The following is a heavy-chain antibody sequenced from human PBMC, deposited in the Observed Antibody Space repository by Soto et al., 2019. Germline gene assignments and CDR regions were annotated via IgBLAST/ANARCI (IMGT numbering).Heavy chain of an antibody. J-gene: IGHJ4*02. V-gene: IGHV3-21*01. D-gene: IGHD1-26*01. CDR1: GFTFSDYS. CDR3: ARGAVGNTYLFDY. CDR2: ISSTSAYI. Sequence: EVQLVESGGGLVKPGGSLRLSCSASGFTFSDYSFKWVRQAPGKGLEWVSSISSTSAYIFYADSLKGRFTISRDNAKNSVYLQMNSLRAEDTAVYYCARGAVGNTYLFDYWGQGTLVIVSS.